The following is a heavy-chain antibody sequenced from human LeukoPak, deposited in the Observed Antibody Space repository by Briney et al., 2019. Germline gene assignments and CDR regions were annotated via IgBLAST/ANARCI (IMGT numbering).Heavy chain of an antibody. CDR2: IYHSGYT. CDR3: ASTNYYGSEDY. V-gene: IGHV4-30-4*08. Sequence: SQTLSLTCTVSGGSISSSDYYWNWIRQPPGKGLEWIGYIYHSGYTNYNPSLKSRVSLSVDTSKNQFSLKLSSVTAADTAVYYCASTNYYGSEDYWGQGTLVTVSS. CDR1: GGSISSSDYY. J-gene: IGHJ4*02. D-gene: IGHD3-10*01.